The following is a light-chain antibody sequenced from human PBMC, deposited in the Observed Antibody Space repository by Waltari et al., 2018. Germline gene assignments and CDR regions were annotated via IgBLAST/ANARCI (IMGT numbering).Light chain of an antibody. J-gene: IGLJ3*02. CDR1: SSDVAGYNY. V-gene: IGLV2-11*01. CDR3: CSYAGSSFV. Sequence: QSALPQPRSVSVSPGPSVPISCTGTSSDVAGYNYVSWYQQHPGKAPKLMIYDVSKRPSGVPDRFSGSKSGNTASLTISGLQAEDEADYYCCSYAGSSFVFGGGTKLTVL. CDR2: DVS.